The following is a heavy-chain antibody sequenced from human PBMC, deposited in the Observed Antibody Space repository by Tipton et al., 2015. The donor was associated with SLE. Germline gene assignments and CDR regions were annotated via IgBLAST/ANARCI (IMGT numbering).Heavy chain of an antibody. CDR1: GFTFDDFG. CDR3: AKESLVGGSYGYGGIDV. V-gene: IGHV3-33*06. CDR2: IWYDESIK. J-gene: IGHJ3*01. D-gene: IGHD3-16*01. Sequence: RSLRLSCAASGFTFDDFGMNWVRQAPGKGLEWVAVIWYDESIKSYAESVKGRFTISRDNSKNTLFLQMNRLRAEDTAVYYCAKESLVGGSYGYGGIDVWGQGTMVTVSS.